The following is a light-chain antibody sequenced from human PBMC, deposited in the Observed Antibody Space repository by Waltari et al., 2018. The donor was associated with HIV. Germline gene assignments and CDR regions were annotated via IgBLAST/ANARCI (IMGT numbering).Light chain of an antibody. J-gene: IGLJ3*02. CDR1: TSDFGPYHS. Sequence: QSALTQPASVSGSPGQSVTISCTGTTSDFGPYHSVSWYQQHPGNVPKVLIYQITSRPSGVPHRFSASRSGNTASLTISGLQAEDEAVYYCSTHTADDTLAFGGGTKLTVL. CDR2: QIT. CDR3: STHTADDTLA. V-gene: IGLV2-14*03.